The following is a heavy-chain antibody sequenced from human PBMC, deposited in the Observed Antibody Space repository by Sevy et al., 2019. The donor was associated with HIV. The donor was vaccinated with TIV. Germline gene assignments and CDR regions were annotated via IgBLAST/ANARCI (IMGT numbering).Heavy chain of an antibody. CDR2: ISSNGGST. V-gene: IGHV3-64D*06. D-gene: IGHD4-4*01. CDR1: GFTFSSYA. J-gene: IGHJ4*02. Sequence: GGSLRLSCSASGFTFSSYAMHWVRQAPGKGLEYVSAISSNGGSTYYADSVKGRFTISRDNSKNTLYLQMGSLRAEDTAVYYCVKDLGVTTRDYWGQGTLVTVSS. CDR3: VKDLGVTTRDY.